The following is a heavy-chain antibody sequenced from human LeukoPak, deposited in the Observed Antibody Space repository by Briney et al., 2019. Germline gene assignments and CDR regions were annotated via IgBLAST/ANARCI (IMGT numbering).Heavy chain of an antibody. Sequence: GGSLRLSCAASGFTFSSYSMNSVRQAPGKGLEWVSSISSSSSYIYYADSVKGRFTISRDNAKNSLYLQMNSLRAEDTAVYYCARDGEDIVVVAAATMFDYWGQGTLVTVSS. CDR3: ARDGEDIVVVAAATMFDY. V-gene: IGHV3-21*01. CDR1: GFTFSSYS. CDR2: ISSSSSYI. D-gene: IGHD2-15*01. J-gene: IGHJ4*02.